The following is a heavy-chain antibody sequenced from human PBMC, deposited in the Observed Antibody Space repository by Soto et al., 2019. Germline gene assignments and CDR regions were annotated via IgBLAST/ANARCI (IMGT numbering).Heavy chain of an antibody. Sequence: QVQLVESGGGLVKPGGSLRLSCAASGFTFSDYYMSWIRQAPGKGLEWVSYISSSGSTIYYADSVKGRFTISRDNAKNSLYLQMNSRRADDTAVYYGALERDYSNFDYWGQGTLVIVSS. V-gene: IGHV3-11*01. CDR3: ALERDYSNFDY. CDR1: GFTFSDYY. D-gene: IGHD4-4*01. CDR2: ISSSGSTI. J-gene: IGHJ4*02.